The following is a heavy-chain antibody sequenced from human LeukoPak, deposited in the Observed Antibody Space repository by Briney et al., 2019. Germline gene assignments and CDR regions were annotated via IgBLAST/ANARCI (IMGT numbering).Heavy chain of an antibody. D-gene: IGHD4-17*01. V-gene: IGHV3-23*01. CDR1: GFTFSSYA. CDR3: AKLRDGDPVGYFDY. J-gene: IGHJ4*02. Sequence: PGGSLRLPCAASGFTFSSYAMSWVRQAPGKGLEWVSAISGSGGSTYYADSVKGRFTISRDNSKNTLYLQMNSLRAEDTAVYYCAKLRDGDPVGYFDYWGQGTLVTVSS. CDR2: ISGSGGST.